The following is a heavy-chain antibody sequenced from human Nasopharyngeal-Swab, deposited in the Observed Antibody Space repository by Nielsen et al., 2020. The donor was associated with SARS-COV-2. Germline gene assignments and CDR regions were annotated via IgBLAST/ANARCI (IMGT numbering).Heavy chain of an antibody. Sequence: SLTCVVSGGSITSSNYWSWVRQSPGKGLEWIAEIYHTGDTYLNPSLSSRVTISVDKSNNQFSLKLSSVTAADTAVYFCAKELHSTHAFDFWGQGTMVTVSS. CDR2: IYHTGDT. V-gene: IGHV4-4*01. CDR1: GGSITSSNY. CDR3: AKELHSTHAFDF. J-gene: IGHJ3*01.